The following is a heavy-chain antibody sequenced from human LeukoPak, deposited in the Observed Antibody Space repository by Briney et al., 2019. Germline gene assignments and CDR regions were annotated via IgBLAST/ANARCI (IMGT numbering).Heavy chain of an antibody. J-gene: IGHJ4*02. CDR1: GGSISSGGYS. Sequence: SQTLSLTCAVSGGSISSGGYSWNWIRQPPGKGLEWIGYIYHSGSTYYNPSLKSRVTISVDRSKNQFSLKLSSVTAADTAVDYCASSLSRYYYDSSGYAFDYWGQGTLVTVSP. D-gene: IGHD3-22*01. CDR2: IYHSGST. V-gene: IGHV4-30-2*01. CDR3: ASSLSRYYYDSSGYAFDY.